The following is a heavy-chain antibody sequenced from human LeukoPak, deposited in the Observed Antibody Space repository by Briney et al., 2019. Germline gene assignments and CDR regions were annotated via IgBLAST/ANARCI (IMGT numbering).Heavy chain of an antibody. J-gene: IGHJ4*02. CDR3: ARDSQTVATSFDY. V-gene: IGHV1-18*01. CDR1: GGTFSSYA. CDR2: ISAYNGNT. Sequence: ASVKVSCKASGGTFSSYAISWVRQAPGQGLEWMGWISAYNGNTNYAQKLQGRVTMTTDTSTSTAYMELRSLRFDDTAVYYCARDSQTVATSFDYWGQGTLVTVSS. D-gene: IGHD4-17*01.